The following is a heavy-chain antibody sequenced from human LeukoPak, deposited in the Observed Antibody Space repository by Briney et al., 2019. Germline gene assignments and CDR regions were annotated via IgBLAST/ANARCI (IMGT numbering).Heavy chain of an antibody. CDR3: AREALRGVGAIDY. CDR2: IYRSGST. J-gene: IGHJ4*02. D-gene: IGHD1-26*01. Sequence: GGSLRLSCAASGFTVSTNYVSWVRQAPGKGLEWVSVIYRSGSTYYADSVKGRFTISRDNSKNTLYLQMNRLRAEDTAVYYCAREALRGVGAIDYWGQGTLVTVSS. V-gene: IGHV3-53*01. CDR1: GFTVSTNY.